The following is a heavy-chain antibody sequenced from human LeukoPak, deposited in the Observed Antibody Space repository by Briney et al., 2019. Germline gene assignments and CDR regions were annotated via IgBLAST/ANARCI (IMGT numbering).Heavy chain of an antibody. Sequence: GGSLRLSCAASGFTFNSFGMHWVRQAPGKGLEWISFIRYDGSNKYYTDSVEGRFTISRDNSQNTLYLYMNSLRTEDTAVYYCAKDLATYYYFDYWGQGTLVTVSS. CDR3: AKDLATYYYFDY. CDR1: GFTFNSFG. D-gene: IGHD5-12*01. CDR2: IRYDGSNK. V-gene: IGHV3-30*02. J-gene: IGHJ4*02.